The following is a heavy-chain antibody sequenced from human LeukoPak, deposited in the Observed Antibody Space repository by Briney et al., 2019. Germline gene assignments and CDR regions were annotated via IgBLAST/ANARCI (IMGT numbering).Heavy chain of an antibody. D-gene: IGHD6-13*01. V-gene: IGHV3-33*01. CDR3: ARDLEAAGVLPLDY. J-gene: IGHJ4*02. CDR2: TWYDGNIR. Sequence: GRSLRLSCTASGFTFNSYGMHWVRQAPGKGLEWVALTWYDGNIRYYADSVKGRFTISRDNSKNTLYLQMNSLRAEDTAMYYCARDLEAAGVLPLDYWGQGILVTVSS. CDR1: GFTFNSYG.